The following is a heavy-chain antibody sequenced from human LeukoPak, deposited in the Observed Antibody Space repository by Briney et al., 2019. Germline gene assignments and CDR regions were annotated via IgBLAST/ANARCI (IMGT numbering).Heavy chain of an antibody. CDR2: IRNDGSNK. CDR3: AKDGEVYCSSKSCYGGFDY. D-gene: IGHD2-2*01. Sequence: GSLRLSCAASGFTFSSYGMHWVRQAPGKGLEWVAYIRNDGSNKYYADSLKGRFTISRDNSKNTLYLQMNSLRAEDTAVYYSAKDGEVYCSSKSCYGGFDYWGQGTLVTVSS. J-gene: IGHJ4*02. CDR1: GFTFSSYG. V-gene: IGHV3-30*02.